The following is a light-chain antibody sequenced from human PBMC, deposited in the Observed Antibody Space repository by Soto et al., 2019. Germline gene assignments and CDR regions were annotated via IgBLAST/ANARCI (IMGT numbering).Light chain of an antibody. J-gene: IGLJ2*01. CDR3: CSHAGRGSVL. CDR1: SSDIGRYNL. V-gene: IGLV2-11*01. CDR2: DVT. Sequence: QSALTQPRSVSESPGQSVTISCTGTSSDIGRYNLVSWYQQYPGKAPKLVIYDVTKRPSGVSDRFSASKSGNTASLTISGLQAEDEADYYCCSHAGRGSVLFGGGTKLTVL.